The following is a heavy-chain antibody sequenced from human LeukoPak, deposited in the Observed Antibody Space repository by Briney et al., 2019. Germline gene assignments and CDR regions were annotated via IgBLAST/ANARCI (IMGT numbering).Heavy chain of an antibody. D-gene: IGHD3-22*01. V-gene: IGHV3-21*01. CDR2: ISSSSSYI. J-gene: IGHJ4*02. Sequence: PGGSLRLSCAASGFTFSSYSMNWVRQAPGKGLEWVSSISSSSSYIYYADSVKGRFTISRDNAKNSLYLQMNGLRAEDTAVYYCAREGDYYSEYYFDYWGQGTLVTVSS. CDR1: GFTFSSYS. CDR3: AREGDYYSEYYFDY.